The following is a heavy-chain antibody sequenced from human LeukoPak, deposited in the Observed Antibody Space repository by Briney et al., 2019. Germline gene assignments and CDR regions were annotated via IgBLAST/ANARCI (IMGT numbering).Heavy chain of an antibody. CDR2: IYYSGST. D-gene: IGHD6-13*01. CDR1: GGSISGFY. Sequence: PSETLSLTCAVSGGSISGFYWSWIRQPPGKGLEWIGFIYYSGSTNYNPSLKSRLSKSVDTSKNQFSLKLSSVTAADTAVYYCARLSRIAAAGSYSYHSMDVWGQGTTVTVSS. V-gene: IGHV4-59*08. CDR3: ARLSRIAAAGSYSYHSMDV. J-gene: IGHJ6*03.